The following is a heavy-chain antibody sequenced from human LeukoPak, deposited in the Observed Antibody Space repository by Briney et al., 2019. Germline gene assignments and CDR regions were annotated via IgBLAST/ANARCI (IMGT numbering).Heavy chain of an antibody. D-gene: IGHD2-8*01. CDR1: GFDFDNYW. CDR3: SRGQGCAY. V-gene: IGHV3-7*04. Sequence: GGSLKLSCAASGFDFDNYWMTWVRQAPGKGLEWVANMNQDGSEQYYVDSVKGRFTISRDNGKKSLYLQMNSLRAEDTAVYYCSRGQGCAYWGQGTLVTVSS. J-gene: IGHJ4*02. CDR2: MNQDGSEQ.